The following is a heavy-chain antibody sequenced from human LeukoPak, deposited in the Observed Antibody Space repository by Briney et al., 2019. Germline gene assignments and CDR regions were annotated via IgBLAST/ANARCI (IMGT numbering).Heavy chain of an antibody. CDR1: GLTFSSYG. CDR3: AKDLLRIYDY. CDR2: IRYDGSNK. Sequence: SGGSLRLSCAASGLTFSSYGMHWVRQAPGKGLEWVAFIRYDGSNKYYADSVKGRFTISRDNSKNTLYLQMNSLRAEDTAVYYCAKDLLRIYDYWGQGTLVTVSS. J-gene: IGHJ4*02. D-gene: IGHD2-15*01. V-gene: IGHV3-30*02.